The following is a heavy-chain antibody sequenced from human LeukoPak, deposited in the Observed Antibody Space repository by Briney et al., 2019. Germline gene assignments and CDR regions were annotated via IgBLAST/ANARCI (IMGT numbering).Heavy chain of an antibody. V-gene: IGHV1-2*02. J-gene: IGHJ4*01. Sequence: ASVKVSCKASGYTFTGQFIHWLRQAPGQGLEWMGWIDPPSGAPHYAQKFQDTITLTRDTSIATAYMVVHSLQTDDTTVVYCARSCFSTGFYMDFWGQGTPITVSS. CDR2: IDPPSGAP. D-gene: IGHD6-19*01. CDR3: ARSCFSTGFYMDF. CDR1: GYTFTGQF.